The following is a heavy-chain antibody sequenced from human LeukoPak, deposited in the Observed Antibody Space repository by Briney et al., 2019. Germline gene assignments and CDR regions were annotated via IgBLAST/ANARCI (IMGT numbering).Heavy chain of an antibody. CDR1: GFTFKNFA. J-gene: IGHJ4*02. V-gene: IGHV3-64D*06. CDR2: ITTTGDGT. CDR3: VKRGYASGWPFFDY. D-gene: IGHD6-19*01. Sequence: GGSLRLSCSASGFTFKNFAMHWVRQIPGRGLEYVSAITTTGDGTYYAESVKGRFIISRDDSKNTLYLQMSSLKAEDTAVYYCVKRGYASGWPFFDYWGQGTLVTVSS.